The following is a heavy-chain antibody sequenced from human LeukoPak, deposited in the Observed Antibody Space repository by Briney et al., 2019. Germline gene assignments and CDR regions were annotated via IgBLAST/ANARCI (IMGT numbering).Heavy chain of an antibody. V-gene: IGHV3-33*01. CDR1: GFTFSSYG. J-gene: IGHJ3*02. Sequence: VRSLRLSCAASGFTFSSYGMHWVRQAPGKGLEWVAVIWYDGSNKYYADSVKGRFTISRDNSKNTLYLQMNSLRAEDTAVYYFARDPYDSSGSYYAAFGIWGQGTMVTVSS. D-gene: IGHD3-22*01. CDR2: IWYDGSNK. CDR3: ARDPYDSSGSYYAAFGI.